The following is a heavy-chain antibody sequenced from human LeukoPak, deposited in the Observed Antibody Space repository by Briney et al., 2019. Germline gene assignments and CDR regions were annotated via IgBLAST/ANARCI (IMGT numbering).Heavy chain of an antibody. D-gene: IGHD3-3*01. CDR3: ARVRGTLLEIDY. V-gene: IGHV3-53*01. CDR1: DFTVSFNY. CDR2: IYTSGLT. J-gene: IGHJ4*02. Sequence: GGSLGLSCAASDFTVSFNYMTWVRQAPGKGLEWVSIIYTSGLTYYADSVKGRFAISRDNSKNTLFLHMSSLRVDDTAVYFCARVRGTLLEIDYWGQGTPVTVSS.